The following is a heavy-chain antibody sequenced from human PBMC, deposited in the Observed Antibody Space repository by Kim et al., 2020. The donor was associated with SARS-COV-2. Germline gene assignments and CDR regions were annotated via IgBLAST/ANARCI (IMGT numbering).Heavy chain of an antibody. CDR3: ARELEGGMGLRYAFDI. D-gene: IGHD4-17*01. CDR2: FFYSGST. V-gene: IGHV4-61*01. J-gene: IGHJ3*02. Sequence: SETLSLTCTVSGGSVSSGSYYWSWIRQPPGKSLEWIGYFFYSGSTNYNPSLKSRVTISVDTSKNQFSLKLSSVTAADTAVYYCARELEGGMGLRYAFDIWGQGTMVTVSS. CDR1: GGSVSSGSYY.